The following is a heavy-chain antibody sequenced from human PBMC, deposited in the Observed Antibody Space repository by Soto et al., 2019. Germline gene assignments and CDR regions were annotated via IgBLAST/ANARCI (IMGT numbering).Heavy chain of an antibody. CDR2: IYPSESDT. J-gene: IGHJ4*02. D-gene: IGHD3-3*01. CDR1: GYKFAGYW. CDR3: ARGGVSTRTFDY. Sequence: PVELLKISCKGAGYKFAGYWSGWVSQMPGKGLELMGIIYPSESDTRCRPSFQGQVTISADKSISSAYLQWSSLRASDTAMYYCARGGVSTRTFDYWGQGTPVTVSS. V-gene: IGHV5-51*01.